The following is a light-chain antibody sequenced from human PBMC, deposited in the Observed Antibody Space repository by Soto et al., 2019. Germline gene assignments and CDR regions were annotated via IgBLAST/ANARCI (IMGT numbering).Light chain of an antibody. J-gene: IGKJ1*01. CDR1: QSVSSSF. CDR3: QQYDSSPWT. V-gene: IGKV3-20*01. Sequence: ESVLTQSPGTLSLSPGERATLSCRASQSVSSSFLAWYQLKPGQAPRLLIYGASSRATDIPDRFSGSGPGTDFTLTISRLEPEDFAVYYCQQYDSSPWTFGQGTKVEIK. CDR2: GAS.